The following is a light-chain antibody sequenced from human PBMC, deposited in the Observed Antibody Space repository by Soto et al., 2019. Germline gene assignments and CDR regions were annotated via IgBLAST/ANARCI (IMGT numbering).Light chain of an antibody. Sequence: EIVLTQSPGTLSLSPGERATLSCRASQRVSSSYLAWYQQKPGQAPRLLIYGASTRANGIPDRFSGSASGTDFTRATSRLEPEDFAVYFCQRYGSSPPFTFGQGTKVEI. CDR1: QRVSSSY. J-gene: IGKJ2*01. CDR3: QRYGSSPPFT. V-gene: IGKV3-20*01. CDR2: GAS.